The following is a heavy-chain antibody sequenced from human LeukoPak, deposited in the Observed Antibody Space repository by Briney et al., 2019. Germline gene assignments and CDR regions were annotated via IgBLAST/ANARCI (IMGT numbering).Heavy chain of an antibody. CDR2: IYSGGST. CDR1: GFTVSSNY. J-gene: IGHJ6*02. Sequence: GGSLRLSGAASGFTVSSNYMSWVRQAPGKGLEWVSVIYSGGSTYYADSVKGRFTISRDNSKNTLYLQMNSLRAGDTAVYYCARDQGYCSGGSCYTSLYYYYGMDVWGQGTTVTVSS. V-gene: IGHV3-66*01. CDR3: ARDQGYCSGGSCYTSLYYYYGMDV. D-gene: IGHD2-15*01.